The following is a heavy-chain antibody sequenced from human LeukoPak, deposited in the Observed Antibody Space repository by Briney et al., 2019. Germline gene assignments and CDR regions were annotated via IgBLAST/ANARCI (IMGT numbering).Heavy chain of an antibody. CDR2: IYYSGST. J-gene: IGHJ6*02. Sequence: SETLSLTCTVSGGSISSYYWSWIRQPPGKGLEWIGYIYYSGSTNYNPSLKSRVTISVDTSKNQFSLKLSSVTAADTAVYYCARAFRFGESRARGMDVWGQGTTVTVSS. D-gene: IGHD3-10*01. CDR3: ARAFRFGESRARGMDV. V-gene: IGHV4-59*01. CDR1: GGSISSYY.